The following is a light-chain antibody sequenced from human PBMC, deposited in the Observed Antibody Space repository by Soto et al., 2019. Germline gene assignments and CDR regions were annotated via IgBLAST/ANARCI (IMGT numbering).Light chain of an antibody. CDR2: DAS. CDR3: QQRLT. V-gene: IGKV3-11*01. CDR1: QSVSSY. Sequence: EIVLTQSPATLSLSPWERSTLSCRASQSVSSYLAWYQQKPGQAPRLLIYDASNRATGIPARFSGSGSGTDFTLTISSLEPEDFAVYYCQQRLTFGQGTRLEIK. J-gene: IGKJ5*01.